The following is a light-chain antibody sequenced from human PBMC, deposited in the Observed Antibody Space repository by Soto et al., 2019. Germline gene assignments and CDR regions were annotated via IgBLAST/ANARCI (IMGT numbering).Light chain of an antibody. J-gene: IGKJ3*01. CDR2: GAS. Sequence: EIVMTQSPATLSVSPGERATLSCRASQSVSSNLAWYQQKPGQAPRLLIYGASTRATGIPARFSGSGSGTEFTLTINSLQSEDFAVYYCQQYNNWPFTFGPGTIVDIK. CDR3: QQYNNWPFT. CDR1: QSVSSN. V-gene: IGKV3-15*01.